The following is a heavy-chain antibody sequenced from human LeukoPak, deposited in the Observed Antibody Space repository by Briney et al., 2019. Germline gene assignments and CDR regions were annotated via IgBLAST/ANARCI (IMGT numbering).Heavy chain of an antibody. CDR3: AKDPPDSGSYPHDAFDI. D-gene: IGHD1-26*01. V-gene: IGHV3-48*03. J-gene: IGHJ3*02. CDR2: ISGTGNTI. CDR1: GFTFSTYD. Sequence: GGSLRLSCAASGFTFSTYDMNWVRQAPGKGLEWVSYISGTGNTIYYADSVKGRFTVSRDNSKNTLYLQMNSLRAEDTAVYYCAKDPPDSGSYPHDAFDIWGQGTMVTVSS.